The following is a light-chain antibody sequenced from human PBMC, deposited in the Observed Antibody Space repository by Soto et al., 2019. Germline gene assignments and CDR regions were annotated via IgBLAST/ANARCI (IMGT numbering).Light chain of an antibody. CDR1: QSVSSSY. CDR3: QQYGNSRT. Sequence: ENVLTQSPGTLSLSPGERATLSCRASQSVSSSYLAWYQQKPGQAPRLLIYGASTRATGVPDRFSGSGSGTDFTLTISILEPENLAVYYCQQYGNSRTFGQGTKVEIK. V-gene: IGKV3-20*01. J-gene: IGKJ1*01. CDR2: GAS.